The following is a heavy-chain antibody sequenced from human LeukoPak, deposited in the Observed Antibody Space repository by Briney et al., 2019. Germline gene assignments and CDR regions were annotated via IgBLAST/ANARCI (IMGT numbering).Heavy chain of an antibody. Sequence: PGGSLRLSCAASEFTFSSYSMNWVRQAPGKGLEWVPYISSSSSYIYYADSVKGRFTISRDNAKNSLYLQINSLRAEDTAVYYCAREGYEGLYFDYWGQGTLVTVSS. CDR3: AREGYEGLYFDY. V-gene: IGHV3-21*01. CDR2: ISSSSSYI. D-gene: IGHD5-12*01. J-gene: IGHJ4*02. CDR1: EFTFSSYS.